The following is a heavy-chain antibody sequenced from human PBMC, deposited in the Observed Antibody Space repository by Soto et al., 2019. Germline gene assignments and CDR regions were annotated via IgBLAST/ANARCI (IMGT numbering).Heavy chain of an antibody. Sequence: ASVKVSCKASGYTFTSYYMHWVRQAPGQGLEWMGIINPSGGSTSYAQKFQGRVTMTRDTSTSTVYMELSSLRSEDTAVYYCARTGPYYYDSSGYYDFRWDYWGQGTLVTVSS. J-gene: IGHJ4*02. D-gene: IGHD3-22*01. CDR2: INPSGGST. V-gene: IGHV1-46*01. CDR3: ARTGPYYYDSSGYYDFRWDY. CDR1: GYTFTSYY.